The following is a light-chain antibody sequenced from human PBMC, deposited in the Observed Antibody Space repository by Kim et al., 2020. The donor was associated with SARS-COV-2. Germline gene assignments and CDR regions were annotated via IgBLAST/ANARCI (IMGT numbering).Light chain of an antibody. CDR1: QSVSSY. CDR2: EAS. CDR3: QHRRNWPLT. Sequence: LSPGERATLACRASQSVSSYLAWYQQKPGQAPRLLIYEASNRATGIPARFSGSGSGTDFTLTISSLEPEDFAIYYCQHRRNWPLTFGGGTKVDIK. V-gene: IGKV3-11*01. J-gene: IGKJ4*01.